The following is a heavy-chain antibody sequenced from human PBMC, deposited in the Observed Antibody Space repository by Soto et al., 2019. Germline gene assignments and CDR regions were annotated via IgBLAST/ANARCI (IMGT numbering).Heavy chain of an antibody. CDR1: GGSISSYY. V-gene: IGHV4-59*01. D-gene: IGHD6-13*01. J-gene: IGHJ6*03. Sequence: SETLSLTCTVSGGSISSYYWSWIRQPPRKGLEWIGYIYYSGSTNYNPSLKSRVTISVDTSKNQFSLKLSSVTAADTAVYYCARVGNSSSWDNYYYYYYMDVWGKGTTVTVSS. CDR2: IYYSGST. CDR3: ARVGNSSSWDNYYYYYYMDV.